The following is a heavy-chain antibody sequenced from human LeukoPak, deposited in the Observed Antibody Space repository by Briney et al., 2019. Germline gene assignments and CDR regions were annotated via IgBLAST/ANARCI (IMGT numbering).Heavy chain of an antibody. Sequence: ASVKVSCKASGGTFSSYAISWVRQAPGQGLEWMGRIIPIFGTANYAQKFQGRVTITTDESTSTAYIELSSLRSEDTAVYYCARAEVATIPTWGQGTLVTVSS. CDR3: ARAEVATIPT. J-gene: IGHJ4*02. CDR2: IIPIFGTA. V-gene: IGHV1-69*05. D-gene: IGHD5-12*01. CDR1: GGTFSSYA.